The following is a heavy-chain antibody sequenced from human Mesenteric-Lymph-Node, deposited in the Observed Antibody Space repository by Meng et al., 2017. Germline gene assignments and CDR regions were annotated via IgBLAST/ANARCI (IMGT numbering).Heavy chain of an antibody. CDR3: ARNQEQPLDY. CDR2: ISTGGSVI. D-gene: IGHD1/OR15-1a*01. V-gene: IGHV3-48*03. J-gene: IGHJ4*02. CDR1: GFTFTTYA. Sequence: GESLKISCAASGFTFTTYAMNWVRQAPGKGLEWVSYISTGGSVIYYADSVKGRFTISRDNAKNSLYLQMNILRAEDTAVYYCARNQEQPLDYWGQGTLVTVSS.